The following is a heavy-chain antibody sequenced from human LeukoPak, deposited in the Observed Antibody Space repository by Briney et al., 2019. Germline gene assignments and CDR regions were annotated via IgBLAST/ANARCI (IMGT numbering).Heavy chain of an antibody. D-gene: IGHD2-8*01. J-gene: IGHJ3*02. CDR2: IYTSGST. CDR3: ARASPMAREDAFDI. Sequence: SETLSLTCTVSGGSISSYYWSWIRQPAGKGLEWIGRIYTSGSTNYNPSLESRVTMSVDTSKNQFSLKLSSVTAADTAVYYCARASPMAREDAFDIWGQGTMVTVSS. V-gene: IGHV4-4*07. CDR1: GGSISSYY.